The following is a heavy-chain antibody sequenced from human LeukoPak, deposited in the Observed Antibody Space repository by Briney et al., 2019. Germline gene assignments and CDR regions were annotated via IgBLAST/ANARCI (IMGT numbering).Heavy chain of an antibody. Sequence: GGSLRLSCAASGFTFSSYAMHWVRQAPGKGLEWVAVISYDGSNKYYADSVKGRFTISRDNSKNTLYLQMNSLRAEDTAVYYCARDGGGRSGSCLDYWGQGTLVTVSS. CDR3: ARDGGGRSGSCLDY. V-gene: IGHV3-30-3*01. J-gene: IGHJ4*02. CDR1: GFTFSSYA. D-gene: IGHD1-26*01. CDR2: ISYDGSNK.